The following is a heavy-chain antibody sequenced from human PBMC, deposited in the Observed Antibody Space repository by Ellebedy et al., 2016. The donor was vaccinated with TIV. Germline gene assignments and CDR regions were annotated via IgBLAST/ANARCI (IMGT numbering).Heavy chain of an antibody. CDR3: ARLMEVATVVFYYGMDV. CDR2: MSFDGGIK. V-gene: IGHV3-30-3*01. CDR1: GFTFSDSA. Sequence: GESLKISCAASGFTFSDSAMHWVRQAPGKGLEWVAVMSFDGGIKYHADSVQGRFTIVRDNSRNTLYLQMNSLRGEDTAVYYCARLMEVATVVFYYGMDVWGQGTTVTVSS. D-gene: IGHD5-24*01. J-gene: IGHJ6*02.